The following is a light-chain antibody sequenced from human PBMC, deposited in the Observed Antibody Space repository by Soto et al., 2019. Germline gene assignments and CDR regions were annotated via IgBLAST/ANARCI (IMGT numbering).Light chain of an antibody. V-gene: IGKV3-11*01. CDR2: DAY. J-gene: IGKJ1*01. CDR3: KQRSNWPWT. Sequence: EIALTQSPATLSLPPGERATLSRRASQSISSYLAWYQQKPGQAPRLLIYDAYNRATGIPARFSGSGSGTDFTLTIRSLEPEDFAVYFCKQRSNWPWTFGQGTKVDIK. CDR1: QSISSY.